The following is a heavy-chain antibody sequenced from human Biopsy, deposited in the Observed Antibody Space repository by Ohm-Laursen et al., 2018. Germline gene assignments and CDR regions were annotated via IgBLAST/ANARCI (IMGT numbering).Heavy chain of an antibody. D-gene: IGHD3-3*01. J-gene: IGHJ3*01. Sequence: SETLSLTCTVSGASIDSYYWSWIRQPPGKGLEWIGYIYHAGASRYNSSLNSRVTISIDASENQFSLKLSSVTAADTAVFFCARLSRLDDYWNDDPPDAFDVWGQGKMVTVSS. CDR3: ARLSRLDDYWNDDPPDAFDV. CDR2: IYHAGAS. V-gene: IGHV4-59*01. CDR1: GASIDSYY.